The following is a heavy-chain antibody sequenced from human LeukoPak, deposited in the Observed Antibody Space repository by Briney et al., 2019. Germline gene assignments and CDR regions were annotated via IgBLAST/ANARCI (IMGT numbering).Heavy chain of an antibody. J-gene: IGHJ4*02. CDR3: ARGGPQGYTY. D-gene: IGHD2-2*02. Sequence: PSETLSLTCAVYGGSFSGYYWSCIRQPPGKGLEWIGEINHSGSTNYNPSLKSRVTISVDTSKNQFSLKLSSVTAADTAVYYCARGGPQGYTYWGQGMLVTVSS. CDR1: GGSFSGYY. CDR2: INHSGST. V-gene: IGHV4-34*01.